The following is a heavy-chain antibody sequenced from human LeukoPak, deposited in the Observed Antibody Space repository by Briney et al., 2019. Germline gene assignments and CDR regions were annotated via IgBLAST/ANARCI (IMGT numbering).Heavy chain of an antibody. Sequence: KPSETLSLTCTVSGGSISSYYWSWIRQPPGKGLEWIGYIYYSGSTNYNPSLKSRVTISVDTSKNQFSLKLSSVTAADTAVYYCARENTIFGVVRGGAFDIWGQGTMVTVSS. CDR3: ARENTIFGVVRGGAFDI. CDR1: GGSISSYY. CDR2: IYYSGST. V-gene: IGHV4-59*01. D-gene: IGHD3-3*01. J-gene: IGHJ3*02.